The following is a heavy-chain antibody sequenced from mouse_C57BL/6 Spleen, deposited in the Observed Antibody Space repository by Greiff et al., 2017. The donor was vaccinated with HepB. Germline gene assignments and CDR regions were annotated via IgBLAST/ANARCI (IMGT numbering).Heavy chain of an antibody. Sequence: EVQLQQSGAELVRPGASVKLSCTASGFNIKDDYMHWVKQRPEQGLEWIGWIDPENGDTEYASKFQGKATITADTSSNTAYLQLSSLTSEDTAVYYCTTGEGSMDYWGQGTSVTVSS. CDR1: GFNIKDDY. J-gene: IGHJ4*01. CDR2: IDPENGDT. V-gene: IGHV14-4*01. CDR3: TTGEGSMDY.